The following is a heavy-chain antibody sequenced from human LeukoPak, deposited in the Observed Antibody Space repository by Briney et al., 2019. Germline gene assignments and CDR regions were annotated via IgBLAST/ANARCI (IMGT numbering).Heavy chain of an antibody. CDR1: GFTFSSYE. D-gene: IGHD6-13*01. J-gene: IGHJ4*02. CDR3: AKDTIAAAGPFDY. CDR2: ISSSGNTI. V-gene: IGHV3-48*03. Sequence: GGSLRLSCAASGFTFSSYEMNWVRQAPGKVLEWVSYISSSGNTIYYADSVKGRFTISRDNAKNTLYLQMNSLRAEDTAVYYCAKDTIAAAGPFDYWGQGTLVTVSS.